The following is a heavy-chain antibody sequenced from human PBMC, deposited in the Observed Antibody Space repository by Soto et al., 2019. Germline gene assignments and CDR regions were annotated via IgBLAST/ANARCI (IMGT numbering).Heavy chain of an antibody. Sequence: GGSLRLSCVASGITFKTYDMSWVRQAPGAGLEWVSAIGGSGGSTYYADSVKGRFTVSRDNSKNTLYLQMNSLRADDTAVYYCAKRAGYCTNGVCRSFTFDHWGDVTLFTVSS. V-gene: IGHV3-23*01. CDR1: GITFKTYD. D-gene: IGHD2-8*01. CDR3: AKRAGYCTNGVCRSFTFDH. CDR2: IGGSGGST. J-gene: IGHJ4*01.